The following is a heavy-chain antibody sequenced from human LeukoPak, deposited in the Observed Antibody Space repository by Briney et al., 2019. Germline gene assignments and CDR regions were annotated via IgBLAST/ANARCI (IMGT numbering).Heavy chain of an antibody. D-gene: IGHD2-21*02. V-gene: IGHV1-46*01. CDR2: INPSGGST. Sequence: ASVKVSCKASGYTFTSYYMHWVRQAPGQGLEWMGIINPSGGSTSYAQKFQGRVTTTRDMSTSTVYMELSSLRSEDTAVYYCARVNCGGDCWDLNDAFDIWGQGTMVTVSS. CDR3: ARVNCGGDCWDLNDAFDI. CDR1: GYTFTSYY. J-gene: IGHJ3*02.